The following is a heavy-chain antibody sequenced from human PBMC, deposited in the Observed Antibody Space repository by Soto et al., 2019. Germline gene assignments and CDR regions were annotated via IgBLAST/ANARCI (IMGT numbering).Heavy chain of an antibody. Sequence: QVQLVESGGGVVQPGRSLRLFCAASGFTFSNYGMHWVRQAPGKGLEWVALIWYDGSNEDYAGSVRGRFTISRDNSKNTLQLQKNSLRAEDTAVYYCARDSGETPYDFWSINGIYYFYGMDVWGQVTTVTVS. V-gene: IGHV3-33*01. CDR1: GFTFSNYG. J-gene: IGHJ6*02. CDR3: ARDSGETPYDFWSINGIYYFYGMDV. D-gene: IGHD3-3*01. CDR2: IWYDGSNE.